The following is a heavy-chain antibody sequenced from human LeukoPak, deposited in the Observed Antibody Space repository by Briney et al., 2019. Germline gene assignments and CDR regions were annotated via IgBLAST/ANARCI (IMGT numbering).Heavy chain of an antibody. Sequence: SETLSLTCTVSGGSISSGSYYWSWIRQPAGKGLEWIGRIYTSGSTNYNPSLKSRVTISVDTSKNQFSLKLSSVTAADTAVYYCASLCSSTSCLPPGAFDIWGQGTMVTVSS. V-gene: IGHV4-61*02. CDR2: IYTSGST. CDR1: GGSISSGSYY. CDR3: ASLCSSTSCLPPGAFDI. D-gene: IGHD2-2*01. J-gene: IGHJ3*02.